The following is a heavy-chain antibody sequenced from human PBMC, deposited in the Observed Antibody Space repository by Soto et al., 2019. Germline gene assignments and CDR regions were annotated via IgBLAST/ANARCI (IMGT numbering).Heavy chain of an antibody. CDR2: IYNSGST. D-gene: IGHD5-18*01. V-gene: IGHV4-30-4*01. J-gene: IGHJ5*02. CDR3: ARERSGLGDTAMVSGGDWFDP. Sequence: PSETLSLTCTVSGGSISSGDYYWSWIRQPPGKGLEWIGYIYNSGSTYYNPSLKSLVTISVDTSKNQFSLKLSSVTAADTAVYYFARERSGLGDTAMVSGGDWFDPWGQGTLVTVSS. CDR1: GGSISSGDYY.